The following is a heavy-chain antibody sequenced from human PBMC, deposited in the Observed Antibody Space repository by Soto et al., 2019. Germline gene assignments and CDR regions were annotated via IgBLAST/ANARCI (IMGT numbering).Heavy chain of an antibody. CDR1: GGSISSYY. J-gene: IGHJ4*01. CDR2: IYYSGST. D-gene: IGHD2-15*01. V-gene: IGHV4-59*01. Sequence: SETLSLTCTVSGGSISSYYWSWIRQPPGKGLEWIGYIYYSGSTNYNPSLKSRVTISVDTSKNQFSLKLSSVTAADTAVYYCARGGDCKHFIDYLDKGGPETLVKVSS. CDR3: ARGGDCKHFIDYLDK.